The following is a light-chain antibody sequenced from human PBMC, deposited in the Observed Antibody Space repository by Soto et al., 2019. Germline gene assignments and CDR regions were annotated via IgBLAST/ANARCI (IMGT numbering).Light chain of an antibody. CDR3: QQYGSSPGT. V-gene: IGKV3-20*01. Sequence: EIVLTQSPGTLPLSPGERATLSCRASQSIRSNSLAWYQQTPGQAPRLLIFGASNRATGIPDRFSGRGSGTDFALTISRLEPEDFVVYYCQQYGSSPGTFGQGTKVDIK. CDR1: QSIRSNS. J-gene: IGKJ1*01. CDR2: GAS.